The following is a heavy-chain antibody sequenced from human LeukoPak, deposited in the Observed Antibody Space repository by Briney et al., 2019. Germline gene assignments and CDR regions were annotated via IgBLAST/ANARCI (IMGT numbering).Heavy chain of an antibody. Sequence: GGSLRLSCAASGFTLRSHNMNWVRQAPGKGLEWVSHITPSSNVISYADSVKGRFTISRDNAKNSLFLQMNSLRPDDTAVYYCASPPESTYYDILTGYRAEYFQHWGQGTLVTVSS. V-gene: IGHV3-48*01. CDR1: GFTLRSHN. CDR3: ASPPESTYYDILTGYRAEYFQH. CDR2: ITPSSNVI. J-gene: IGHJ1*01. D-gene: IGHD3-9*01.